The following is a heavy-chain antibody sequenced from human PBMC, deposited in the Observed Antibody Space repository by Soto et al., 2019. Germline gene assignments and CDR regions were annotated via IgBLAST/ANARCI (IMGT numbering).Heavy chain of an antibody. CDR1: GFTFSSYA. Sequence: QVQLVESGGGVVQPGRSLRLSCAASGFTFSSYAMHWVRQAPGKGLEWVAVISYDGSNKYYADSVKGRFTISRDNSMNTLYLQMNSLRAEDTAVYYCARTIYDYYDSSGPNTTFDYWGQGTLVTVSS. D-gene: IGHD3-22*01. J-gene: IGHJ4*02. CDR2: ISYDGSNK. V-gene: IGHV3-30-3*01. CDR3: ARTIYDYYDSSGPNTTFDY.